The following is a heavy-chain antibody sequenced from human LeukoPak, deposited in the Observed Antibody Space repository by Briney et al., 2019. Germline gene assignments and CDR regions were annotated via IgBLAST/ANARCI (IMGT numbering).Heavy chain of an antibody. V-gene: IGHV3-30*02. CDR3: AKDSWEVGATSEIDY. CDR1: GFTFSSYG. J-gene: IGHJ4*02. Sequence: GGSLRLSCAASGFTFSSYGMHWVRHAPGKGLEWVAFIRYDGTNKYYADSVKGRFTISRDNSKNTLYLQINSLRAEDTAVYYCAKDSWEVGATSEIDYWGQGTLVTVSS. CDR2: IRYDGTNK. D-gene: IGHD1-26*01.